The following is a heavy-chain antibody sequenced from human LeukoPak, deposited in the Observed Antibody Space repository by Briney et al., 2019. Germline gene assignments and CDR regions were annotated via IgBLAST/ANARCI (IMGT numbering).Heavy chain of an antibody. Sequence: GGSLRLSCAASGFTFSNAWMRWVRQAPGKGLEWVGRIKSKTDGGTTDYAAPVKGRFTISRDDSKNTFYLQMNSLKTDDTAVYYCTTELRWELPATDYWGQRTLVTVSS. J-gene: IGHJ4*02. CDR3: TTELRWELPATDY. D-gene: IGHD1-26*01. CDR2: IKSKTDGGTT. CDR1: GFTFSNAW. V-gene: IGHV3-15*01.